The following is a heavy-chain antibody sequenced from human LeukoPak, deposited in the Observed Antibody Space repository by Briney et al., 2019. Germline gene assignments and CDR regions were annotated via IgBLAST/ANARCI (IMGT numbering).Heavy chain of an antibody. CDR3: ATKGPRRGYFDY. CDR1: GGSISSYY. V-gene: IGHV4-59*01. Sequence: PSETLSLTCTVSGGSISSYYWSWIRQPPGKGLEWMGYIYYSGSTNYNPSLKSRVTISVDTSKNQFSLKLSSVTAADTAVYYCATKGPRRGYFDYWGQGTLVAVSS. J-gene: IGHJ4*02. CDR2: IYYSGST.